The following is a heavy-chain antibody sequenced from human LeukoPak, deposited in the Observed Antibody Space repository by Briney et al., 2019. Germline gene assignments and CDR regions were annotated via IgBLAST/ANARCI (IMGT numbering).Heavy chain of an antibody. V-gene: IGHV3-23*01. CDR1: GFTFSNYA. D-gene: IGHD3-10*02. CDR2: IIGGGGST. Sequence: PGGSLRLSCAASGFTFSNYAMTWVRQAPGKGLEWVSTIIGGGGSTYDADSVKGRFTISRDNSKNTLYLQMNRLRAEDAAVYYCATMFWAQAASGSDYWGQGTLVSVSS. J-gene: IGHJ4*02. CDR3: ATMFWAQAASGSDY.